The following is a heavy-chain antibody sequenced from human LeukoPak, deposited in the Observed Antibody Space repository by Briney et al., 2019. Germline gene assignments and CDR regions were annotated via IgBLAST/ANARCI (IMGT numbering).Heavy chain of an antibody. CDR1: GFTFSNYW. V-gene: IGHV3-30*18. Sequence: PGGSLRLSCAASGFTFSNYWMHWVRQAPGKGLEWVAVISYDGSNKYYADSVKGRFTISRDNSKTTLYLQMNSLRAEDTAVYSCAKDRVRGQLDYYYMDVWGKGTTVTVSS. J-gene: IGHJ6*03. CDR2: ISYDGSNK. D-gene: IGHD3-10*01. CDR3: AKDRVRGQLDYYYMDV.